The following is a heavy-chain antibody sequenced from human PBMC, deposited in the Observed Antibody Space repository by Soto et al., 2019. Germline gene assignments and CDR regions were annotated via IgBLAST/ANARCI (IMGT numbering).Heavy chain of an antibody. CDR1: GYTFTSYA. CDR3: ARESYGDYAPEGNWFDP. J-gene: IGHJ5*02. D-gene: IGHD4-17*01. Sequence: ASVKVSCKASGYTFTSYAMHWVRQAPGQRLEWMGWINAGNGNTKYSQKFQGRVTITRDTSASTAYMELSSLRSEDTAVYYCARESYGDYAPEGNWFDPWGQGTLVTVSS. V-gene: IGHV1-3*01. CDR2: INAGNGNT.